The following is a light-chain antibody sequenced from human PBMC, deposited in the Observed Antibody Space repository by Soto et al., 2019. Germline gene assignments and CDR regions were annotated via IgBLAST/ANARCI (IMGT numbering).Light chain of an antibody. Sequence: SYELTQPPSVSVAPGQTARIPCGGNNIGSKSVHWYQQKPGQAPVLVVYDDGDRPPGIPERFSGSNSGNTATLTISRVEAGDEADYYCQVWDSSRDHYVFGTGTKVTVL. V-gene: IGLV3-21*02. CDR1: NIGSKS. CDR2: DDG. CDR3: QVWDSSRDHYV. J-gene: IGLJ1*01.